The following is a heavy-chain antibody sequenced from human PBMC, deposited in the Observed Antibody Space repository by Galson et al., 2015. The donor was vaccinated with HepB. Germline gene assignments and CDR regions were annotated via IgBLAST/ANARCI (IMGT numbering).Heavy chain of an antibody. V-gene: IGHV3-23*01. J-gene: IGHJ4*02. Sequence: SLRLSCAASGFTFSSYAMSWVRQAPGKGLEWVSAISGSGGSTYYADSVKGRFTISRDNSKNTLYLQMNSLRAEDTAVYYCAKPQSSLSCADYGDCFDLVGDFDYWGQGTLVTVSS. CDR1: GFTFSSYA. CDR3: AKPQSSLSCADYGDCFDLVGDFDY. D-gene: IGHD4-17*01. CDR2: ISGSGGST.